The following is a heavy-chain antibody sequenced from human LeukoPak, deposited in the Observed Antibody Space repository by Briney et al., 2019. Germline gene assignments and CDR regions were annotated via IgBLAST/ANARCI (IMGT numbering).Heavy chain of an antibody. D-gene: IGHD1-26*01. Sequence: GGSLRLSCAASGFTFSSFTMNWVRQAPGKGLEWVSSISSSSRYIYYGDSVMGRFTISRDNAKNSLYLQMNSLRAEDTAVYYCARGGSDPVSGRYHGGGAFDIWGQGTMVTVSS. V-gene: IGHV3-21*01. CDR3: ARGGSDPVSGRYHGGGAFDI. J-gene: IGHJ3*02. CDR2: ISSSSRYI. CDR1: GFTFSSFT.